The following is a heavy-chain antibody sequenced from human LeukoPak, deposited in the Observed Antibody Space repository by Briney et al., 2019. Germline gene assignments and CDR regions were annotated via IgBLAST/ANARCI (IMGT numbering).Heavy chain of an antibody. CDR2: INHSGSA. V-gene: IGHV4-34*01. CDR3: AREWSSDGSGSYFDF. J-gene: IGHJ4*02. CDR1: GGSFSGYY. Sequence: SETLSLTCAVYGGSFSGYYWSWIRQPPGKGLEWIGEINHSGSANYNSSLKSRVTMSVDTSKNQFSLKLNSVTAADMAVYYCAREWSSDGSGSYFDFWGQGTLVTVSS. D-gene: IGHD3-10*01.